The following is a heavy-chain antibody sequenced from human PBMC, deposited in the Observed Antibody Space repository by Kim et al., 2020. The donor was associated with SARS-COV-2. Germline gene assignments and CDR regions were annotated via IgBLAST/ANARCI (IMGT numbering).Heavy chain of an antibody. CDR2: FDPEDGET. CDR3: ATSSVVIKSHWFDP. Sequence: ASVKVSCKVSGYTLPELSMHWVRQAPGKGLEWMGGFDPEDGETIYAQKFQGRVTMTEVTSTDTAYMELSSLRSEDTAVYYCATSSVVIKSHWFDPWGQGTLVTVSS. V-gene: IGHV1-24*01. CDR1: GYTLPELS. D-gene: IGHD3-22*01. J-gene: IGHJ5*02.